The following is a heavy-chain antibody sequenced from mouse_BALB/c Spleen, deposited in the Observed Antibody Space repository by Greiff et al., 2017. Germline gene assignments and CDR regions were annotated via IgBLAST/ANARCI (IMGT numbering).Heavy chain of an antibody. CDR3: ARGFYYGNWAMDY. CDR2: IDPANGNT. CDR1: GFNIKDTY. J-gene: IGHJ4*01. D-gene: IGHD2-1*01. Sequence: EVQLQQSGAELVKPGASVKLSCTASGFNIKDTYMHWVKQRPEQGLEWIGRIDPANGNTKYDPKFQGKATITADTSSNTAYLQLSSLTSEDTAVYYCARGFYYGNWAMDYWGQGTSVTVSS. V-gene: IGHV14-3*02.